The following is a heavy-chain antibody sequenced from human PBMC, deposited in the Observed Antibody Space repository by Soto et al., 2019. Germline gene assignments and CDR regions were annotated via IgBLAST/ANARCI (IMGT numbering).Heavy chain of an antibody. Sequence: ASVKVSCKASGYTFTGYYMHWVRQAAGQGLEWMGWINPNSGGTNYAQKFQGRVTMTRDTSISTAYMELSRLRSDDTAVYYCARDKPVEWLSSYYYYYGMDVWGQGTTVTVSS. CDR3: ARDKPVEWLSSYYYYYGMDV. V-gene: IGHV1-2*02. CDR2: INPNSGGT. D-gene: IGHD3-3*01. J-gene: IGHJ6*02. CDR1: GYTFTGYY.